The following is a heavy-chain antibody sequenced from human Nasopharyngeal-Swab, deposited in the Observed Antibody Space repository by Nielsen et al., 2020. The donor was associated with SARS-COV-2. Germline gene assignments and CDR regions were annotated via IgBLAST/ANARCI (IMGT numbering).Heavy chain of an antibody. Sequence: GGALRLSCAASGFTFSSYWMSWVRQAPGKWLEWVANIKQDGSEKYYVDSVKGRFTISRDNAKNSLYLQMNSLRAEDTAVYYCAREWRERGLGSSGSRPQANAFDIWGQGTMVTVSS. V-gene: IGHV3-7*01. D-gene: IGHD1-26*01. J-gene: IGHJ3*02. CDR3: AREWRERGLGSSGSRPQANAFDI. CDR2: IKQDGSEK. CDR1: GFTFSSYW.